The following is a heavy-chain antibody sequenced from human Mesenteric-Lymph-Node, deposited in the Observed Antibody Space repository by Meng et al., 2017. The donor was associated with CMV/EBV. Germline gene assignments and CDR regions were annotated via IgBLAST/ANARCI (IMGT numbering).Heavy chain of an antibody. CDR1: GGSISSNF. V-gene: IGHV4-59*12. CDR3: ARDEYSAYYFDY. D-gene: IGHD6-6*01. CDR2: ISYPGNT. Sequence: SETLSLTCTVSGGSISSNFWSWIRLPPGKALEYIGYISYPGNTNYNPSLKSRVTMSIDTSKNQFSLKLSSVTAADTAVYYCARDEYSAYYFDYWGQGTLVTVSS. J-gene: IGHJ4*02.